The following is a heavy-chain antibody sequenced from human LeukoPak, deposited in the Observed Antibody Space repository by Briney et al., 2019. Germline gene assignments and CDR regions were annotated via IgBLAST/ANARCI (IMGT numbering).Heavy chain of an antibody. D-gene: IGHD6-19*01. Sequence: PSETLSLTCAVYGGFFSGYYWSWIRQPPGKGLEWIGEINHSGSTNYNPSLKSRVTISVDTSKNQFSLKLSSVTAAHTAVYYCARASGTAHFNFDYWGQGTLVTVSS. J-gene: IGHJ4*02. V-gene: IGHV4-34*01. CDR2: INHSGST. CDR3: ARASGTAHFNFDY. CDR1: GGFFSGYY.